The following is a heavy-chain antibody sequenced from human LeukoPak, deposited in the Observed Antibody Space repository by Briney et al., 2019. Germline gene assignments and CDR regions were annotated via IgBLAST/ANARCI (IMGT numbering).Heavy chain of an antibody. J-gene: IGHJ6*02. V-gene: IGHV1-2*02. CDR2: INPNSGGT. CDR1: GYTFTGYY. Sequence: ASVKVSCKASGYTFTGYYMHWVRQAPGQGLEWMGWINPNSGGTNYAQKLQGRVTMTRDTSISTAYMELSRLRSDDTAVYYCARDSVVAAISSPDYYYGMDVWGQETTVTVSS. CDR3: ARDSVVAAISSPDYYYGMDV. D-gene: IGHD2-15*01.